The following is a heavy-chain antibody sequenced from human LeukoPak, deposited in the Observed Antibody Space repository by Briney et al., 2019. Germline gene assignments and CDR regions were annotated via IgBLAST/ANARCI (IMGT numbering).Heavy chain of an antibody. Sequence: GASAKVSCKASGYTFTSYYMHWVRQAPGQGLEWMGIINPSGGSTSYAQKFQGRVTMTRDMSTSTVYMELSSLRSEDTAVYYCARAYLSAAAAANQNWFDPWGQGTLVTVSS. CDR3: ARAYLSAAAAANQNWFDP. J-gene: IGHJ5*02. V-gene: IGHV1-46*01. D-gene: IGHD6-13*01. CDR2: INPSGGST. CDR1: GYTFTSYY.